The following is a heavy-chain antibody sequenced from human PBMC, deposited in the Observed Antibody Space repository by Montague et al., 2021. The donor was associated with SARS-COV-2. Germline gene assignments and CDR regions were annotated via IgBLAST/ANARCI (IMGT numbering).Heavy chain of an antibody. Sequence: TLSLTCTVSGGSISSGGYYWGWIRQPPGKGLEWIGYIYYSGSTYYNPSLKSRVTISIDTSKNQFSLKLSSVTAADTAVYYCARVHFVRRGCYPDAFDIWGQGTMVTVSS. CDR1: GGSISSGGYY. V-gene: IGHV4-31*03. CDR3: ARVHFVRRGCYPDAFDI. J-gene: IGHJ3*02. CDR2: IYYSGST. D-gene: IGHD6-19*01.